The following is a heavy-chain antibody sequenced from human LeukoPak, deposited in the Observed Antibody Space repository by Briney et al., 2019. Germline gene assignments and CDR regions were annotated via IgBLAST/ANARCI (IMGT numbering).Heavy chain of an antibody. V-gene: IGHV1-2*02. CDR1: GYTFTGYY. J-gene: IGHJ6*03. CDR3: ARGYNYYDSSGYPFSEYYYYYYMDV. CDR2: INPNSGGT. Sequence: ASVKVSCKASGYTFTGYYMHWVRQAPGQGLEWMGWINPNSGGTNYAQKFQGRVTMTRDTSINTAYMELSRLRSDDTAVYYCARGYNYYDSSGYPFSEYYYYYYMDVWGKGTTVTISS. D-gene: IGHD3-22*01.